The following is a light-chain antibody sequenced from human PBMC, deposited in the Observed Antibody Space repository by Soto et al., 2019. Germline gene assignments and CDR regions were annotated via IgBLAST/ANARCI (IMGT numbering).Light chain of an antibody. CDR1: LSVSSNY. V-gene: IGKV3-20*01. CDR3: QQYGSSSST. Sequence: EIVLTQSPGTLSLSPGERATLSCRASLSVSSNYVAWYRQKPGQAPRLLIYGASSRATGIPDRFSGSGSGTDFTLTISRLEPEDFAVYYCQQYGSSSSTFGGGTKVDIK. J-gene: IGKJ4*01. CDR2: GAS.